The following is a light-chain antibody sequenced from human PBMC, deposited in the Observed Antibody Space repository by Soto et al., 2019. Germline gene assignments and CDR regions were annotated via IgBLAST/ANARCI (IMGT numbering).Light chain of an antibody. J-gene: IGKJ1*01. CDR2: AAS. V-gene: IGKV1-12*01. Sequence: DIQMTQSPSSVSASVGDRVTITCRASQDISSWLAWYQQKPGKAPKIMIYAASSLQGGVPSRFSGSGSGRDFTLTISSLQPEDSATYYCLQHNTYPRTFGQGTKVDIK. CDR3: LQHNTYPRT. CDR1: QDISSW.